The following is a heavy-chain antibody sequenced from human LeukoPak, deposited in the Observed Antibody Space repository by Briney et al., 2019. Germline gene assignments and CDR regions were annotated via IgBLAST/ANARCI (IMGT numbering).Heavy chain of an antibody. CDR3: ARGQFGVD. D-gene: IGHD3-10*01. V-gene: IGHV3-21*01. Sequence: PGRSLRLSCTAPGFTFGDYAMSWFRQAPGKGLEWVSSISSSSSYIYYADSVMGRFTISRDNAKNSLYLQMNSLRAEDTALYYCARGQFGVDWGQGTLVTVSS. CDR1: GFTFGDYA. CDR2: ISSSSSYI. J-gene: IGHJ4*02.